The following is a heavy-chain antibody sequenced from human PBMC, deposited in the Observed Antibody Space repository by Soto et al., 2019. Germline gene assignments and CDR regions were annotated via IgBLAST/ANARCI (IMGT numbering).Heavy chain of an antibody. CDR3: ANVGPDSSGYYSKY. V-gene: IGHV3-30*18. CDR2: ISYDGSNK. J-gene: IGHJ4*02. D-gene: IGHD3-22*01. CDR1: GFTFSSYG. Sequence: QVQLVESGGGVVQPGRSLRLSCAASGFTFSSYGMHWVRQAPGKGLEWVAVISYDGSNKYYADSVKGRFTISRDNSKNTLYLQMNSLRAEETAVYYCANVGPDSSGYYSKYWGQGTLGPVSS.